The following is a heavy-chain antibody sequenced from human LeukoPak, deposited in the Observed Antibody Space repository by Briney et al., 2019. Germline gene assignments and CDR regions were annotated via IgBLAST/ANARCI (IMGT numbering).Heavy chain of an antibody. Sequence: SETLSLTCAVYGGSFSGYYWSWIRQPPGKGLEWIGEINHSGSTNYNPSLKSRVTISVDTSKNQFSLKLSSVTAADTAVYYCARWLSPDTAMVVEAFDIWGQGTMVTVSS. J-gene: IGHJ3*02. CDR1: GGSFSGYY. D-gene: IGHD5-18*01. CDR2: INHSGST. CDR3: ARWLSPDTAMVVEAFDI. V-gene: IGHV4-34*01.